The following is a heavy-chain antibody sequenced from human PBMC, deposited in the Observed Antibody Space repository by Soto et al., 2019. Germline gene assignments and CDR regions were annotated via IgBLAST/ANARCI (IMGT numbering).Heavy chain of an antibody. CDR3: ARASYYYGSGSYSEY. CDR1: GYNFNSFG. CDR2: ISAYNGNT. J-gene: IGHJ4*02. Sequence: QVQLVQSGAEVRKPGASVKVSCKTSGYNFNSFGVIWVRQAPGQGLEWMGWISAYNGNTNYAQKFQGRVTMTTDTSTSTGYMDLRSLRSDDTAVYYCARASYYYGSGSYSEYWGQGTLVTVSS. D-gene: IGHD3-10*01. V-gene: IGHV1-18*01.